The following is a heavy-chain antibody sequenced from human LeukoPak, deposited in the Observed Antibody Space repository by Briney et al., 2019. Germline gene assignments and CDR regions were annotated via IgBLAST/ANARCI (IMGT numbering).Heavy chain of an antibody. CDR3: ARHHCSGDRCKSVDWFDP. J-gene: IGHJ5*02. V-gene: IGHV4-39*01. CDR1: GGSVSSSSFH. Sequence: PSETLSLTCTVSGGSVSSSSFHWGWIRQPPGKGLEWIGSISYSGTTYYNPSLQSRVTVSVDTSNNQFSLKMESVSAADTAIYYCARHHCSGDRCKSVDWFDPWGQGILVTVSS. D-gene: IGHD2-15*01. CDR2: ISYSGTT.